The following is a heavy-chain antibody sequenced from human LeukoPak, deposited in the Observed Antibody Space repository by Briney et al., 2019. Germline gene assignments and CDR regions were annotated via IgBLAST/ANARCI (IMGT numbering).Heavy chain of an antibody. Sequence: GGSLRLSCAASGFTFSSYAMSWVRQAPGKGLEWVSAISGSGGSTYYADSVKGRFTISRDNSKNTLYLQMNSLRAEDTAVYYCAKAYSDFTSYYYYGMDVWGQGTTVTVSS. CDR1: GFTFSSYA. J-gene: IGHJ6*02. CDR3: AKAYSDFTSYYYYGMDV. CDR2: ISGSGGST. V-gene: IGHV3-23*01. D-gene: IGHD4-11*01.